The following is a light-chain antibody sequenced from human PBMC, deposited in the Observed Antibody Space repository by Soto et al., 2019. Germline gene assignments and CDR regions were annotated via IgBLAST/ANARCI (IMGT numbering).Light chain of an antibody. CDR1: QSINSN. CDR3: QHYHDWHPLT. V-gene: IGKV3-15*01. Sequence: EIVVTQSPATIPVSLGERVTLYCRARQSINSNLAWYQQKPGLPPRLLFYSASDRATGTSARFSGSGSGTAFTLTISSLQSEDVAVYYCQHYHDWHPLTFGGGTTVPIK. CDR2: SAS. J-gene: IGKJ4*01.